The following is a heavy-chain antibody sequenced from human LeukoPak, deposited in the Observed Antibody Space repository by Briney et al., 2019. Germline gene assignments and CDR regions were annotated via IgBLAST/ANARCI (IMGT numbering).Heavy chain of an antibody. V-gene: IGHV3-7*01. Sequence: PGGSLRLSCAASGFTFSSYWMSWVRQAPGKGLEWVANIKQDGSEKYYVDSVKGRFTISRDNAKKSLYLQMNSLRADDTAVYYCAGYDFSGYYPNFYYYMDVWGKGTTVTVSS. CDR2: IKQDGSEK. J-gene: IGHJ6*03. CDR1: GFTFSSYW. D-gene: IGHD3-22*01. CDR3: AGYDFSGYYPNFYYYMDV.